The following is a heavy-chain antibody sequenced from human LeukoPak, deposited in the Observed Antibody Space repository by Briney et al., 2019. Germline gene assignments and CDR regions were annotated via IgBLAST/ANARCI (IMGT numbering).Heavy chain of an antibody. D-gene: IGHD3-10*01. CDR3: ARETYYSSGNVYNRIDY. CDR1: GYTFTGSY. J-gene: IGHJ4*02. CDR2: INPNSGGT. Sequence: HVASVKVSCKASGYTFTGSYMHWVRQAPGQGLEWMGWINPNSGGTNYAQKFQGRVTMTRDTSISTAYMELSRLTSDDTAVYFCARETYYSSGNVYNRIDYWGQGTLVTVSS. V-gene: IGHV1-2*02.